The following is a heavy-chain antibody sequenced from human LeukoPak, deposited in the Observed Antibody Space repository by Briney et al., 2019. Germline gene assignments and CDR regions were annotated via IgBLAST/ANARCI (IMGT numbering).Heavy chain of an antibody. CDR2: ITGSGGTT. D-gene: IGHD5-12*01. Sequence: GGSLRLSCAASGFTFSSYAMSWVRQAPGKGLEWVSTITGSGGTTFYADSVKGRFTISRDNSKNTLYLQMNSLRAEDTAVYYCAKGDSGYEPNFDYWGQGTLVTVSS. CDR1: GFTFSSYA. V-gene: IGHV3-23*01. CDR3: AKGDSGYEPNFDY. J-gene: IGHJ4*02.